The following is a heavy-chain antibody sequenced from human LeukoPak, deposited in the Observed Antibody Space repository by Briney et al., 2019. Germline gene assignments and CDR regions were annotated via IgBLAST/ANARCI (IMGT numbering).Heavy chain of an antibody. CDR2: IYYSGST. Sequence: SETLSLTCTVSGGSISSGGYYWSWLRQHPGKGLEWIVYIYYSGSTYYHPSLKSRVTISVDTSKNQFSLKLGSVTAADTAVYYCARGRTDTAMVSNAFDIWGQGTMVTVSS. V-gene: IGHV4-31*03. D-gene: IGHD5-18*01. J-gene: IGHJ3*02. CDR1: GGSISSGGYY. CDR3: ARGRTDTAMVSNAFDI.